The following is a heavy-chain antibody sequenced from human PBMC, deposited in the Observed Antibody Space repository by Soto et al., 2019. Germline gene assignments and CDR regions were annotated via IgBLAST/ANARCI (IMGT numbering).Heavy chain of an antibody. CDR3: ARHGWSTNWFDP. J-gene: IGHJ5*02. CDR1: GGSISSYY. D-gene: IGHD2-8*02. Sequence: PSETLSLTCTVSGGSISSYYWSWIRQPPGKGLEWIGYIYYSGSTNYNPSLKSRVTISVDTSKNQFPLKLSSVTAADTAVYYCARHGWSTNWFDPWGQGALLTV. CDR2: IYYSGST. V-gene: IGHV4-59*08.